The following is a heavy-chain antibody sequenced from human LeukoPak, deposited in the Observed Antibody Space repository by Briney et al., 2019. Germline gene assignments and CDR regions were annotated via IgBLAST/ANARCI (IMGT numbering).Heavy chain of an antibody. D-gene: IGHD1-26*01. Sequence: GGSLRLSCAASGFTFSSYAMSWVRQAPGKGLEWVSAISGSGGSTYYADSVKGRFTISRDNSKNTLYLQMNRLRAEDTAVYYCAKDYDLGSGSYSDYYYYYMDVWGKGTTVTVSS. CDR3: AKDYDLGSGSYSDYYYYYMDV. CDR2: ISGSGGST. J-gene: IGHJ6*03. V-gene: IGHV3-23*01. CDR1: GFTFSSYA.